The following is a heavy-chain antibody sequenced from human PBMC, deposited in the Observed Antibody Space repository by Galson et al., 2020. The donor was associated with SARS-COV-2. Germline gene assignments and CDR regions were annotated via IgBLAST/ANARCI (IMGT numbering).Heavy chain of an antibody. CDR1: GLPSSDYY. Sequence: GGSLRPSCTASGLPSSDYYMTWIRQTPGKGLERISYTSPSSAYTTNADSVRGRFTVSRGQTKTSLFLHMDSLRAEDMAVYFCAGSHKNCGYNVENWGHGALVTVSA. D-gene: IGHD1-1*01. CDR3: AGSHKNCGYNVEN. V-gene: IGHV3-11*03. J-gene: IGHJ4*01. CDR2: TSPSSAYT.